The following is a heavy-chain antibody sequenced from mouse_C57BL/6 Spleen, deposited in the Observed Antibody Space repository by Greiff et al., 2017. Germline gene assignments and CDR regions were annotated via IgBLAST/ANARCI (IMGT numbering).Heavy chain of an antibody. V-gene: IGHV5-16*01. Sequence: DVKLVESEGGLVQPGSSMKLSCTASGFTFSDYYMAWVRQVPEKGLEWVANINYDGSSTYYLDSLKSRFIISRDNAKNILYLQMSSLKSEDTATYYCARDGAYGSSLYYAMDYWGQGTSVTVSS. D-gene: IGHD1-1*01. J-gene: IGHJ4*01. CDR3: ARDGAYGSSLYYAMDY. CDR2: INYDGSST. CDR1: GFTFSDYY.